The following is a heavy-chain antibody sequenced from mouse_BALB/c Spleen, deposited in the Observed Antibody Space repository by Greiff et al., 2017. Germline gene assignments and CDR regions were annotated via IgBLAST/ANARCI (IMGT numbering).Heavy chain of an antibody. J-gene: IGHJ4*01. Sequence: VQLQQPGAELVRPGASVKLSCKASGYTFTSYWINWVKQRPGQGLEWIGNIYPSDSYTNYNQKFKDKATLTVDKSSSTAYMQLSSPTSEDSAVYYCVATVTYAMDYWGQGTSVTVSS. CDR2: IYPSDSYT. V-gene: IGHV1-69*02. CDR1: GYTFTSYW. D-gene: IGHD1-1*01. CDR3: VATVTYAMDY.